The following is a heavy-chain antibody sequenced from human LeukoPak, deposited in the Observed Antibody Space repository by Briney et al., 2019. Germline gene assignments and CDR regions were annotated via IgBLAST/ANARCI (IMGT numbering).Heavy chain of an antibody. CDR3: ARKLGQQLINWFDP. V-gene: IGHV1-2*02. CDR1: GYTFTGYY. Sequence: ASVKVSCKASGYTFTGYYMHWVRQAPGQGLEWMGWINPNSGGTNYAQKFQGRVTMTSDTSISTAYMELSRLRSDDTAVYYCARKLGQQLINWFDPWGQGTLVTVSS. CDR2: INPNSGGT. J-gene: IGHJ5*02. D-gene: IGHD6-13*01.